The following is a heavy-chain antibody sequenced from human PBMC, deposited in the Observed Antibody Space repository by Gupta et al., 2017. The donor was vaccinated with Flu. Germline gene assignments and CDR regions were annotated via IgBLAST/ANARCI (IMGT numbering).Heavy chain of an antibody. V-gene: IGHV1-18*01. J-gene: IGHJ6*02. Sequence: QVQLVQSGAEVKKPGASVKVSCKASGYTFTSYGISWVRQAPGQGLEWMGWISAYNGNTNYAQKLQGRVTMTTDTSTSTAYMELRSLRSDDTAVYYCARDYFDWLFRKEYYYYGMDVWGQGTTVTVSS. CDR3: ARDYFDWLFRKEYYYYGMDV. CDR2: ISAYNGNT. D-gene: IGHD3-9*01. CDR1: GYTFTSYG.